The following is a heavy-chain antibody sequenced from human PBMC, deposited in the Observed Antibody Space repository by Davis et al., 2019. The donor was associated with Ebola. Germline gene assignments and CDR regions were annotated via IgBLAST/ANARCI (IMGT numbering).Heavy chain of an antibody. D-gene: IGHD4-17*01. CDR2: IRSKANSYAT. CDR3: AKPHDYGDLSHFDY. V-gene: IGHV3-73*01. J-gene: IGHJ4*02. Sequence: GGSLRLSCAASGFTFSGSAMHWVRQASGKGLEWVGRIRSKANSYATAYAASVKGRFTISRDNSKNTLYLQMNSLRAEDTAVYYCAKPHDYGDLSHFDYWGQGILVTVSS. CDR1: GFTFSGSA.